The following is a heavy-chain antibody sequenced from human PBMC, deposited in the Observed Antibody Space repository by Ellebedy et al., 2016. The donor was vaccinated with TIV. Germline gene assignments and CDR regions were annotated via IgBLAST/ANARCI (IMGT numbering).Heavy chain of an antibody. D-gene: IGHD2-21*01. Sequence: GGSLRLSXAASGFTFDDYAMHWVRQAPGKGLEWVSGISWNSGSIGYADSVKGRFTISRDNAKNSLYLQMNSLRAEDTALYYCAKDHRLRYPTGYFDYWGQGTLVTVSS. CDR3: AKDHRLRYPTGYFDY. J-gene: IGHJ4*02. V-gene: IGHV3-9*01. CDR2: ISWNSGSI. CDR1: GFTFDDYA.